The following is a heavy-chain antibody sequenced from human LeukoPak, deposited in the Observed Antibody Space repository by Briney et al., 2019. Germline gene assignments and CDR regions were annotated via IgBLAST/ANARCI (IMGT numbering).Heavy chain of an antibody. CDR1: GGSISSGGYY. CDR2: IYYSGST. D-gene: IGHD3-3*01. CDR3: ARSATLFGVAIGNWFDP. J-gene: IGHJ5*02. V-gene: IGHV4-31*03. Sequence: SQTLSLTCTVSGGSISSGGYYWSWIRQHPGKGLEWIGYIYYSGSTYYNPSLKSRVTISVDTSKNQFSLKLSSVTAADTAVYYCARSATLFGVAIGNWFDPWGQGTLVTVSS.